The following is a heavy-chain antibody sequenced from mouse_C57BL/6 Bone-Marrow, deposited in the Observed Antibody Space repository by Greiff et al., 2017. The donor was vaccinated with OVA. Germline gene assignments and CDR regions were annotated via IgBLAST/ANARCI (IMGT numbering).Heavy chain of an antibody. CDR1: GYTFTSYW. Sequence: QVQLQQPGAELVKPGASVKVSCKASGYTFTSYWMHWVKQRPGQGLEWIGMIHPNSGSTNYNEKFKSKATLTVYKSSSTPYMQLSSLTSEDSAVYYYARHDYYGSLLDVWGTGTTVTV. V-gene: IGHV1-64*01. D-gene: IGHD1-1*01. CDR2: IHPNSGST. CDR3: ARHDYYGSLLDV. J-gene: IGHJ1*03.